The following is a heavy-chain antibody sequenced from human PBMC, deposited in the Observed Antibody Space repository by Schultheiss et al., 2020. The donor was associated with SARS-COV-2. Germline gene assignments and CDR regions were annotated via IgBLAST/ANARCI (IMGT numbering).Heavy chain of an antibody. J-gene: IGHJ5*02. CDR2: MFYGGDT. V-gene: IGHV4-59*08. CDR3: ARRYSSSSGLGFDP. Sequence: SETLSLTCTVSDGSIRSFYWSWIRQSPGKGLEWIGNMFYGGDTTYNPSLQSRVTMSVDTSRNQFTLDLRSITAADTAVYYCARRYSSSSGLGFDPWGQGTLVTVSS. CDR1: DGSIRSFY. D-gene: IGHD6-6*01.